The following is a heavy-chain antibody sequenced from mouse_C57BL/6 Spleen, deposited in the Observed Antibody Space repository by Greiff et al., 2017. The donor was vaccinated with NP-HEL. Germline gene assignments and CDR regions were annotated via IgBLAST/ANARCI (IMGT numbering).Heavy chain of an antibody. CDR1: GFSLTSYG. J-gene: IGHJ3*01. CDR3: AKMGIYDYAWFAY. D-gene: IGHD2-4*01. V-gene: IGHV2-5*01. CDR2: IWRGGST. Sequence: VQVVESGPGLVQPSQSLSITCTVSGFSLTSYGVHWVRQSPGKGLEWLGVIWRGGSTDYNAAFMSRLSITKDNSKSQVFFKMNSLQADDTAIYYCAKMGIYDYAWFAYWGQGTLVTVSA.